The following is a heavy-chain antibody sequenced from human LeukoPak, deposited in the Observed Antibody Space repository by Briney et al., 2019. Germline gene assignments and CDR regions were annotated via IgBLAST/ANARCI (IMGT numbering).Heavy chain of an antibody. V-gene: IGHV1-2*06. J-gene: IGHJ4*02. Sequence: ASVTVSCKASGYTFTGYYMHWVRQAPGQGLEWMGRINPNSGGTNYAQKFQGRVTMTRDTSISTAYMELSRLRSDDTAVYYCATYSSGWQQIGYWGQGTLVTVSS. CDR3: ATYSSGWQQIGY. CDR2: INPNSGGT. D-gene: IGHD6-19*01. CDR1: GYTFTGYY.